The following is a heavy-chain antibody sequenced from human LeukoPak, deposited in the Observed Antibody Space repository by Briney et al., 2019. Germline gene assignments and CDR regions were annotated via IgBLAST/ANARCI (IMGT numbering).Heavy chain of an antibody. D-gene: IGHD3-9*01. J-gene: IGHJ4*02. CDR2: ISNYNGDT. CDR3: ARATYYDILTGLNY. V-gene: IGHV1-18*01. CDR1: GYTFTTYP. Sequence: ASVKVSCTPSGYTFTTYPINWVRQAPGQGLEWMGWISNYNGDTTYAQKFQGRVTMTTDTSTNTAYMELRSLTSDDTAIYYCARATYYDILTGLNYWGQGTLVTVSP.